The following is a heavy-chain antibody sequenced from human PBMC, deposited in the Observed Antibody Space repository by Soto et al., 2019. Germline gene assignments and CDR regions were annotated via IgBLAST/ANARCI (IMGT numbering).Heavy chain of an antibody. CDR2: ITGSGSDT. J-gene: IGHJ4*02. Sequence: GGSLRLSCAASGFTFRNYAMSWVRQAPARGLEWFSAITGSGSDTYHADSVKGRFTISRDNSNNMLYLQMNSLGAEDTAVYYCAKGSADGRPYYFDYWGQGTLVTVSS. CDR1: GFTFRNYA. V-gene: IGHV3-23*01. CDR3: AKGSADGRPYYFDY. D-gene: IGHD2-15*01.